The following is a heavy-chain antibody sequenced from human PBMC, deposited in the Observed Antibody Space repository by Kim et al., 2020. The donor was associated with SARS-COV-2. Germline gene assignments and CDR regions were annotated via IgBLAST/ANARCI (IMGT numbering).Heavy chain of an antibody. CDR1: GIIFSNYA. CDR3: AKVVYGSGSPDY. D-gene: IGHD3-10*01. CDR2: ITHDGKIP. V-gene: IGHV3-23*01. Sequence: GGSLRLSCAASGIIFSNYAMSWVRQAPGKGLEWVSAITHDGKIPYYADSVKGRFTVSRDNSKNTLDLQMNSLRAEDTAVYYCAKVVYGSGSPDYWGQGTLVTVSS. J-gene: IGHJ4*02.